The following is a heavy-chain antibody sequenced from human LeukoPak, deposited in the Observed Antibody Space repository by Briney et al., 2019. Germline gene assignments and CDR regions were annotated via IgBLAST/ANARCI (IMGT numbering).Heavy chain of an antibody. CDR1: GGSVDTIDYY. J-gene: IGHJ3*02. V-gene: IGHV4-61*08. Sequence: IPSETLSLTCTVSGGSVDTIDYYWSWIRQPPGKGLEWIGYMYHTGSSIYSPSLKSRLTISVDTSKNQFTLNLSSMTAADTAVYYCARDMNDYGFFDIWGQGTMVTVSS. CDR2: MYHTGSS. D-gene: IGHD4-17*01. CDR3: ARDMNDYGFFDI.